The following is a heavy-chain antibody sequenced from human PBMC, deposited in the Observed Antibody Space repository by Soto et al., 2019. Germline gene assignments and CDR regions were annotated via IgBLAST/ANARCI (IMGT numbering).Heavy chain of an antibody. D-gene: IGHD2-15*01. CDR1: GYTFTGYY. Sequence: QVQLVQSGAEVKKPGASVKVSCKTSGYTFTGYYIHWVRQAPGQGLEWMGCINPNSGATNYAQKFRGGVTMTRDTSISTAYMELSRLTSDDTAVYYCATGPTTHSWGQGTLVTVSS. CDR3: ATGPTTHS. CDR2: INPNSGAT. J-gene: IGHJ4*02. V-gene: IGHV1-2*02.